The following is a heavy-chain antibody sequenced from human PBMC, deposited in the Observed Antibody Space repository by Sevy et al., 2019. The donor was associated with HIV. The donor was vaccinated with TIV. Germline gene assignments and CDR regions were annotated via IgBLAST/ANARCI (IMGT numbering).Heavy chain of an antibody. Sequence: SETLSLTCAVYGGSFSGYYWSWIRQPPGKGLEWIGEINHSGSTNYNPSLKSRVTISVDTSKNQFSLKLSSVTAADTAVYYCARGRGAYDFWSGPNRLCYFDYWGQGTLVTVSS. V-gene: IGHV4-34*01. CDR3: ARGRGAYDFWSGPNRLCYFDY. CDR2: INHSGST. D-gene: IGHD3-3*01. J-gene: IGHJ4*02. CDR1: GGSFSGYY.